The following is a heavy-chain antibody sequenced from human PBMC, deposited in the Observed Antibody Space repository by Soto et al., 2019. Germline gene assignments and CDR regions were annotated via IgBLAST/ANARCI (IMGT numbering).Heavy chain of an antibody. CDR2: IYYSGST. CDR1: GGSISSYY. Sequence: ASETLSLTCTVSGGSISSYYWSWIRQPPGKGLEWIGYIYYSGSTNYNPSLKSRVTISVDTSKNQFSLKLSSVTAADTAVYYCARHQDDILTGRIQYYFDYWGQGTLVTVSS. V-gene: IGHV4-59*08. CDR3: ARHQDDILTGRIQYYFDY. J-gene: IGHJ4*02. D-gene: IGHD3-9*01.